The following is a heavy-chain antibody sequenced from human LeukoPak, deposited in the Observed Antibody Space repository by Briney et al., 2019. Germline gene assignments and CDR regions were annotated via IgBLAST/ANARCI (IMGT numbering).Heavy chain of an antibody. V-gene: IGHV4-39*07. Sequence: SETLSLTCTVSGGSISSGDYYWSWIRQPPGKGLEWIGSIYYSGSTYYNPSLKSRVTISVDTSKNQFSLKLSSVTAADMAVYYCAREEGVWFTMVRGANWFDPWGQGTLVTVSS. D-gene: IGHD3-10*01. CDR2: IYYSGST. CDR1: GGSISSGDYY. J-gene: IGHJ5*02. CDR3: AREEGVWFTMVRGANWFDP.